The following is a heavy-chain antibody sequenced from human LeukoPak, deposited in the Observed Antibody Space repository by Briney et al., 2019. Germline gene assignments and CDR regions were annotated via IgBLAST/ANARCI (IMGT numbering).Heavy chain of an antibody. CDR2: IYHSGST. J-gene: IGHJ3*02. CDR3: ARERVPRTSGSFLVRHKTGAFDI. D-gene: IGHD1-26*01. V-gene: IGHV4-4*02. CDR1: GGSISSSNW. Sequence: PSGTLSLTCAVSGGSISSSNWWSWVRQPPGKGLEWIGEIYHSGSTNYNPSLKSRVTISVDKSKNQFSLKLSSVTAADTAVYYCARERVPRTSGSFLVRHKTGAFDIWGQGTMVTVSS.